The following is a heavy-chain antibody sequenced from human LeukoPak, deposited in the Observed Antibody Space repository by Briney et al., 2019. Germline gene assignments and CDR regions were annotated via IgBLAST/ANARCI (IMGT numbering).Heavy chain of an antibody. D-gene: IGHD6-6*01. J-gene: IGHJ4*02. CDR1: GGTFSSYA. CDR2: IIPIFGTA. CDR3: AHYSSSIWGNY. Sequence: GASVKVSCKASGGTFSSYAISWVRQAPGQGLEWMGGIIPIFGTANYAQKFQGRVTITADESTSTAYMELSSLRSEHTAVYDCAHYSSSIWGNYWGQGTLVTVSS. V-gene: IGHV1-69*13.